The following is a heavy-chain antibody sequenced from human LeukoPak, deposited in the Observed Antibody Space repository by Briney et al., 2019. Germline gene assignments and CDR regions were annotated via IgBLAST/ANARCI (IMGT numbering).Heavy chain of an antibody. CDR1: GYTFTSYY. CDR3: ARDLDYGDYDFDY. V-gene: IGHV1-46*01. D-gene: IGHD4-17*01. Sequence: ASVTVSFKASGYTFTSYYMHWVRQAPGQGLEWMGIINPSGGRTSYAQQFQGRVTMTRDMSTSTVYMELNILRSDDTAVYYCARDLDYGDYDFDYWGQGTLVTVSS. J-gene: IGHJ4*02. CDR2: INPSGGRT.